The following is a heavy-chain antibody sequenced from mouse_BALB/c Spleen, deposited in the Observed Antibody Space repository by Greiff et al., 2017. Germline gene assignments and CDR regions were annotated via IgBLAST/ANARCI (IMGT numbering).Heavy chain of an antibody. V-gene: IGHV1-7*01. D-gene: IGHD2-10*02. Sequence: VQLQQSGAELAKPGASVKMSCKASGYTFTSYWMHWVKQRPGQGLEWIGYINPSTGYTEYNQKFKDKATLTADKSSSTAYMQLGSLTSEDSAVYYCARRGYGNYGFAYWGQGTLVTVSA. CDR1: GYTFTSYW. J-gene: IGHJ3*01. CDR3: ARRGYGNYGFAY. CDR2: INPSTGYT.